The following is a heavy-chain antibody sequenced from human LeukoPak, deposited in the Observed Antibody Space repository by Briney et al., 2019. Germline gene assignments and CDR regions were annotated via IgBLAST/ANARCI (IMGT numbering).Heavy chain of an antibody. D-gene: IGHD2-21*02. CDR3: AKQYCGGDCSDDAFDI. V-gene: IGHV3-21*04. Sequence: GSLRLSCAASGFTFSSYSMNWVRQAPGKGLEWVSSISSSSSYIYYADSVKGRFTISRDNAKNSLYLQMNSLRAEDTALYYCAKQYCGGDCSDDAFDIWGQGTMVTVSS. CDR1: GFTFSSYS. J-gene: IGHJ3*02. CDR2: ISSSSSYI.